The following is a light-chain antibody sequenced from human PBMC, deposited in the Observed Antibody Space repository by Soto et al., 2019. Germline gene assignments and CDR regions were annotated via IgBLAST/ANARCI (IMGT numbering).Light chain of an antibody. Sequence: SYELTQPPSVSVSPGQTASITCSGDKLGDKYACWYQQKPGQSPVLVIYQDSKRPSGIPERFSGSNSGNTATLTISGTQAMDEADYYCQAWEISTYVFGTGTKLTVL. CDR2: QDS. J-gene: IGLJ1*01. CDR1: KLGDKY. CDR3: QAWEISTYV. V-gene: IGLV3-1*01.